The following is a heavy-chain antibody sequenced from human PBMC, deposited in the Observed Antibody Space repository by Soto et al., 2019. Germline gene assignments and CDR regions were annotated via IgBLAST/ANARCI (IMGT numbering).Heavy chain of an antibody. CDR1: GFTLSGRS. D-gene: IGHD3-10*02. Sequence: EVQLVESGGGLVQPGGSLRLSCAASGFTLSGRSMHWVRQAPGKGLVWVSGIDNAGTDSTYADSVKGRFTSSRDNAKNMLYLQMNKMSVEDTAVYYRARGLFGPDVWGKGTTVTVSS. CDR2: IDNAGTDS. V-gene: IGHV3-74*01. CDR3: ARGLFGPDV. J-gene: IGHJ6*04.